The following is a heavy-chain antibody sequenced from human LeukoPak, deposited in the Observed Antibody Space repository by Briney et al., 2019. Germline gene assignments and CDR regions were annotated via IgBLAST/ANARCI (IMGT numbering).Heavy chain of an antibody. CDR2: ISAAGTT. CDR1: RFTVSGNY. J-gene: IGHJ4*02. D-gene: IGHD1-26*01. Sequence: HPGGSMRFSCAASRFTVSGNYMTWFRQAPGKGLEGISFISAAGTTDYADSMKGRFTISRDNSKNTLYLQIDSLRAEDTAVYYCATSSGPSYSFDYWGQGTLVTVSS. V-gene: IGHV3-53*01. CDR3: ATSSGPSYSFDY.